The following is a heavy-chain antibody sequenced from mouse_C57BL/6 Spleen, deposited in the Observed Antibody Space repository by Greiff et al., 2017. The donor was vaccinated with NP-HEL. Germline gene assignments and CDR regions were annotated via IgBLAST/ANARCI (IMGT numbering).Heavy chain of an antibody. J-gene: IGHJ2*01. CDR1: GFTFSDYG. CDR2: ISSGSSTI. D-gene: IGHD6-1*01. CDR3: ARLASLYYFDY. Sequence: EVKLVESGGGLVKPGGSLKLSCAASGFTFSDYGMHWVRQAPEKGLEWVAYISSGSSTIYYADTVKGRFTISRDNAKNTLFLQMTSLRSEDTAMYYCARLASLYYFDYWGQGTTLTVSS. V-gene: IGHV5-17*01.